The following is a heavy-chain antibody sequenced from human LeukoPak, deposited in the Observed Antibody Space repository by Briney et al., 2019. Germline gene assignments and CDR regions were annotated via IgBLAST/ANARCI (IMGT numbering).Heavy chain of an antibody. J-gene: IGHJ3*02. D-gene: IGHD2-2*02. CDR1: GYSFTDYY. CDR2: INPNGGGT. V-gene: IGHV1-2*02. Sequence: ASVKVSCKASGYSFTDYYVHWVRQAPGHGLEWLGWINPNGGGTVSAQKFQGRVTMTRDTSISTAYMELSRLRSDDTAVYYCARGDCSSTSCYTNPEAFDIWGQGTMVTVSS. CDR3: ARGDCSSTSCYTNPEAFDI.